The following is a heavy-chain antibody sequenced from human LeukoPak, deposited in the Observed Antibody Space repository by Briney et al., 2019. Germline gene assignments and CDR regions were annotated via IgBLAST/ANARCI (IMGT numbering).Heavy chain of an antibody. V-gene: IGHV4-59*01. CDR2: IYYSGST. D-gene: IGHD3-16*01. CDR3: ARETSQKGAHYMDV. Sequence: SETLSLTCTVSGGSISSYYWSWIRQPPGKGLEWIGYIYYSGSTNYNPSLKSRVTISVDTSKNQFSLKLSSVTAADTAVYYCARETSQKGAHYMDVWGQGTLVTVSS. J-gene: IGHJ4*02. CDR1: GGSISSYY.